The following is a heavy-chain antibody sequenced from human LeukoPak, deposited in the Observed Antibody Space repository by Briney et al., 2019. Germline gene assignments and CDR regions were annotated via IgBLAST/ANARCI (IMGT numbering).Heavy chain of an antibody. D-gene: IGHD2-2*02. J-gene: IGHJ4*02. V-gene: IGHV3-11*04. CDR2: ISSSGSTI. Sequence: GGSLRLSCAASGFTFSDYYMSWIRQAPGKGLECVSYISSSGSTIYYADSVKGRFTISRDNAKNSLYLQMNSLRAEDTAVYYCARDSCSSTSCYNFDYWGQGTLVTVSS. CDR3: ARDSCSSTSCYNFDY. CDR1: GFTFSDYY.